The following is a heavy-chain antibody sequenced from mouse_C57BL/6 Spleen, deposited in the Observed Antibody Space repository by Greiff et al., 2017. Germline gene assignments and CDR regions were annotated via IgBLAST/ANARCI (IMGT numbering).Heavy chain of an antibody. V-gene: IGHV1-59*01. Sequence: QVQLQQPGAELVKPGTSVKLSCKASGYTFTSYWVHWVKQRPGQGLEWIGVIDPSDSYTNYNQKFKGKATLTVDTSSSTAYMQLSSLTSEDSAVYYCARTYYDYDGEYWGQGTTLTVSS. D-gene: IGHD2-4*01. CDR3: ARTYYDYDGEY. J-gene: IGHJ2*01. CDR1: GYTFTSYW. CDR2: IDPSDSYT.